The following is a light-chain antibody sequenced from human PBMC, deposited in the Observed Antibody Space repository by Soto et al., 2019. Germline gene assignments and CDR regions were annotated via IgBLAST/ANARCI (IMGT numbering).Light chain of an antibody. CDR2: DTS. CDR3: QQYGSSPYT. Sequence: ETVLTQSPGTLSLSPGERATVSCRASQSVGGSSLAWYQQRPGQAPRLLIYDTSKRATGIPDRFSGSGSGTDFTLTISRLEPEDFAVYYCQQYGSSPYTFGQGTRLEIK. J-gene: IGKJ5*01. CDR1: QSVGGSS. V-gene: IGKV3-20*01.